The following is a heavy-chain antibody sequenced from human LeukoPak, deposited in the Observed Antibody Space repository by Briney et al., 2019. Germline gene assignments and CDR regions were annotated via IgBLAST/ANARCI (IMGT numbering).Heavy chain of an antibody. CDR1: GGSISSYY. CDR2: IYHSESA. D-gene: IGHD6-19*01. V-gene: IGHV4-59*04. CDR3: AVNLYSSGWYSDY. Sequence: SETLSLTCTVSGGSISSYYWSWIRQPPGKGLGWIGSIYHSESADYNPSLKSRVTISVDTSRNQFSLKLSSVTAADTAVYYCAVNLYSSGWYSDYWGQGTLVTVSS. J-gene: IGHJ4*02.